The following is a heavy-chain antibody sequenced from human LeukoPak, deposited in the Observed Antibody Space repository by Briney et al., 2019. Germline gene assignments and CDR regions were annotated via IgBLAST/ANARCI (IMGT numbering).Heavy chain of an antibody. D-gene: IGHD1-26*01. V-gene: IGHV4-4*07. CDR2: IYTSGST. Sequence: SETLSLTCTVSGGSISSYYWSWIRQPAGKGLEWIGRIYTSGSTNYNPSLKSRVTISVDKSKNQFSLKLSSVTAADTAVYYCASTRELLPFDYWGQGTLVTVSS. CDR1: GGSISSYY. CDR3: ASTRELLPFDY. J-gene: IGHJ4*02.